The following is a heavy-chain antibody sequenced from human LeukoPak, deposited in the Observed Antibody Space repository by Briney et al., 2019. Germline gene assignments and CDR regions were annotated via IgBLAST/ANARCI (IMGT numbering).Heavy chain of an antibody. V-gene: IGHV3-48*04. D-gene: IGHD1-26*01. CDR2: ISSSSNTI. CDR3: ARVVSGSHEFDY. J-gene: IGHJ4*02. Sequence: SGGSLRLSCAASGFTFSTYSMNWVRQAPGKGLEWVSYISSSSNTIYYADSVKGRFTISRDNAKSSLYLQMNSLRAEDTAVYYCARVVSGSHEFDYWGQGTLVTVSS. CDR1: GFTFSTYS.